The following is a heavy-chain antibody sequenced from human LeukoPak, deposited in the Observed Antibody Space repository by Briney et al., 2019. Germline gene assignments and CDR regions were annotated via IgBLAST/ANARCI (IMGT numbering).Heavy chain of an antibody. CDR3: ARALSWTTESYYYMDV. CDR1: GYTFTNYD. CDR2: MNPNSGNT. V-gene: IGHV1-8*01. D-gene: IGHD1-1*01. Sequence: ASVKVSCKASGYTFTNYDINWVRQATGQGLEWMGWMNPNSGNTGYAHKLQGRITMTKNTSITTAYMDLSSLTSEDTAVYYCARALSWTTESYYYMDVWGKGTTVTVSS. J-gene: IGHJ6*03.